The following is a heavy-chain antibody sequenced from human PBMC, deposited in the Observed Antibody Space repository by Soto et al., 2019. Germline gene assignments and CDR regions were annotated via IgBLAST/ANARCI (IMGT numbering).Heavy chain of an antibody. J-gene: IGHJ5*02. CDR2: ISSSSTTK. V-gene: IGHV3-48*01. D-gene: IGHD2-15*01. CDR3: ARDGCGVSNCLSWFDP. Sequence: EVQLVESGGGLVQPGGSLRLSCAASGFTFSSYSMNWVRQAPGKGLEWVSYISSSSTTKYYADSVKGRFTISRDNAKNSLYLQMNSLRAEDTGVYDFARDGCGVSNCLSWFDPWGQGTLVTVSS. CDR1: GFTFSSYS.